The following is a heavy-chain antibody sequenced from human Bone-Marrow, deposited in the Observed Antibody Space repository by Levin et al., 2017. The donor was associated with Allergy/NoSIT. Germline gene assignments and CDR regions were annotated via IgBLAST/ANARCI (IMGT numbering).Heavy chain of an antibody. CDR1: NSSISSDFH. D-gene: IGHD2-15*01. J-gene: IGHJ4*02. V-gene: IGHV4-38-2*01. CDR2: IDQSGNT. Sequence: PGGSLRLSCAVSNSSISSDFHWGWIRQPPAKGLEWIGSIDQSGNTYYNPSLKSRVTISLDTSKNQFSLRLTSVTAADTAVYYCARTLGYCSGDGCYYYFDQWGQGTLVTVSS. CDR3: ARTLGYCSGDGCYYYFDQ.